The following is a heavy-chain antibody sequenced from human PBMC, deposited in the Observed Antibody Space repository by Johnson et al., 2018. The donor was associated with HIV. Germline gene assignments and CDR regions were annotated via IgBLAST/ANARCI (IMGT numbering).Heavy chain of an antibody. CDR3: ARIAARGAFDI. D-gene: IGHD6-13*01. CDR2: IGTAGDT. V-gene: IGHV3-13*01. CDR1: GFTFSSYA. Sequence: VQLVESGGGVVQPERSLRLSCAASGFTFSSYAMHWVRQVTRKGLEWVSAIGTAGDTYYPGSVKGRFTISRENAKDSLYLQMNSLRAGDTAVYYCARIAARGAFDIWGQGTMVTVSS. J-gene: IGHJ3*02.